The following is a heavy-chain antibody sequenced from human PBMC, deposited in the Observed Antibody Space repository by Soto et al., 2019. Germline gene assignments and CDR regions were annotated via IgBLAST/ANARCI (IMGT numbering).Heavy chain of an antibody. Sequence: GESLKISCAASGFTFSSYWMSWVRQAPGKGLEWVANIKQDGSEKYYVDSVKGRFTISRDNAKNSLYLQMNSLRAEDTAVYYCARDPSRIAVADYYYYGMDVWGQGTTVTVSS. J-gene: IGHJ6*02. CDR2: IKQDGSEK. CDR3: ARDPSRIAVADYYYYGMDV. V-gene: IGHV3-7*01. CDR1: GFTFSSYW. D-gene: IGHD6-19*01.